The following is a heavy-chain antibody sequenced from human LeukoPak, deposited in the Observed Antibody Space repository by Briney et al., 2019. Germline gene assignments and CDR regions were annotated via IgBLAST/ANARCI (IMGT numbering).Heavy chain of an antibody. Sequence: QPGRSLRLSCAASGFIFSSYPMHWVRQAPGTGLEWVAVISYDGSNNYYADSVKGRFTISRDNSKNTLYLQMNSLRAEDTAVYYCARVHRTGWVVDAFDIWGQGTMVTVSS. CDR3: ARVHRTGWVVDAFDI. J-gene: IGHJ3*02. D-gene: IGHD3/OR15-3a*01. CDR1: GFIFSSYP. V-gene: IGHV3-30-3*01. CDR2: ISYDGSNN.